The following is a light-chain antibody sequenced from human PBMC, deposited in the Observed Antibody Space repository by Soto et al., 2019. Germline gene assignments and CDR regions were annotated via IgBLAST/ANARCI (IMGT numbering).Light chain of an antibody. CDR3: QQYSRQAT. Sequence: DIQMTQSPSTLAASVGDRVTITCRASQSIGNWLAWYQQKPGKAPKPLMYMTSSLESGVPPRFSGSGGGTEFTLTISSLQPDDFATYYCQQYSRQATFGQGTRWISN. J-gene: IGKJ1*01. CDR2: MTS. V-gene: IGKV1-5*03. CDR1: QSIGNW.